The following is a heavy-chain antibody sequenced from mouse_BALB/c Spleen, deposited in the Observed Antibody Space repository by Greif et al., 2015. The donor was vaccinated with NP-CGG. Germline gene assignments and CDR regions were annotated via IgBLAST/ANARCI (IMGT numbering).Heavy chain of an antibody. Sequence: QVQLQQSGAELAKPGASVKMSCKASGYTFTSYWMHWVKQRPGQGLEWIGYINPSTGYTEYNQKFTDKATLTADKSSSTAYMQLSSLTSEYSAVYYCARELLRYRCYFDYWGQGTTLTVSS. CDR3: ARELLRYRCYFDY. CDR1: GYTFTSYW. D-gene: IGHD1-1*01. CDR2: INPSTGYT. J-gene: IGHJ2*01. V-gene: IGHV1-7*01.